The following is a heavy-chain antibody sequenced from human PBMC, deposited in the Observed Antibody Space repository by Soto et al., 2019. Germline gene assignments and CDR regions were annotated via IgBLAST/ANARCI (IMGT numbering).Heavy chain of an antibody. J-gene: IGHJ4*02. CDR1: GGSISPSSYY. V-gene: IGHV4-39*01. CDR3: AAYFRYCGDGSCFAS. Sequence: SETLALTWSGSGGSISPSSYYWGWLRQPPGKGLEWIGSIYSSGSTYYNPSLKRRVTISGDTSKNQFSLKLSSVTAADTAVYYCAAYFRYCGDGSCFASRGQGTLVPGSS. D-gene: IGHD2-15*01. CDR2: IYSSGST.